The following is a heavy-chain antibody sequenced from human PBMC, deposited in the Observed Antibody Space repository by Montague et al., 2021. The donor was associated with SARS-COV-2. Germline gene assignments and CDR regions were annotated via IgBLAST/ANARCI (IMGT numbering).Heavy chain of an antibody. CDR1: GASMSGSY. J-gene: IGHJ4*02. V-gene: IGHV4-59*01. CDR2: IYSRGST. Sequence: SETLSLTCTGPGASMSGSYGGWVRQPPGKGPEWIGNIYSRGSTHYNPSLKSRVTISVDTSKSQFSLRLTSVTAADTAVYYCVREGRSSAYAMDYWGQGTLVTVSS. D-gene: IGHD3-22*01. CDR3: VREGRSSAYAMDY.